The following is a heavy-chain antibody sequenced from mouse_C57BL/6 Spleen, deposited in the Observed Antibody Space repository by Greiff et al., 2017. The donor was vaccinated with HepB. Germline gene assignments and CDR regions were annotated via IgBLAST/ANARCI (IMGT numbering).Heavy chain of an antibody. Sequence: QVHVKQSGAELVRPGTSVKVSCKASGYAFTNYLIEWVKQRPGQGLEWIGVINPGSGGTNYNEKFKGKATLAADKSSSTAYMQLSSLTSEDSAVYFCARDGFVVAGGDYWGQGTSVTVSS. CDR3: ARDGFVVAGGDY. D-gene: IGHD1-1*01. V-gene: IGHV1-54*01. J-gene: IGHJ4*01. CDR1: GYAFTNYL. CDR2: INPGSGGT.